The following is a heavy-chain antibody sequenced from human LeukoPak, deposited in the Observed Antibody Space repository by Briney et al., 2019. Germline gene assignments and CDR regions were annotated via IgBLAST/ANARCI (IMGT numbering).Heavy chain of an antibody. J-gene: IGHJ4*02. CDR3: ARDPIGSRWPYYFDY. D-gene: IGHD6-13*01. CDR1: GYTFTSYA. CDR2: INAGNGNT. Sequence: GASVKVSCKASGYTFTSYAMHWVRQAPGQRLEWMGWINAGNGNTKYSQKFQGRVTITRDTSASTAYMELSSLRSEDTAVYYCARDPIGSRWPYYFDYWGQGTLVTVSS. V-gene: IGHV1-3*01.